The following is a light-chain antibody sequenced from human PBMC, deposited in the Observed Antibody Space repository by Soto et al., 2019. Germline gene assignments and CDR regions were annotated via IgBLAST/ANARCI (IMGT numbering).Light chain of an antibody. V-gene: IGKV1-5*03. Sequence: DIQMTQSPSTLSASVGDRVTITCRASQSISSWFAWYQQKPGKAPKLLIYKASSLESGVPSRFSGSGSGTEFTLTISSLQPDDFATYYCQQYNSYSPLWTFGQGTKVEIK. J-gene: IGKJ1*01. CDR2: KAS. CDR3: QQYNSYSPLWT. CDR1: QSISSW.